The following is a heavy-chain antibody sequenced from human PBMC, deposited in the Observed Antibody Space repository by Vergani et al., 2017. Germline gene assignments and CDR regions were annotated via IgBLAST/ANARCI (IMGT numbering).Heavy chain of an antibody. D-gene: IGHD3-22*01. Sequence: QVQLQESGPGLVKPSQTLSLTCTVSGGSISSGIYYWSWIRQPAGKGLEWIGRIYTSGSTNYNPSLKSRVTISVDTSKNQFSLKLSSVTAADTAVYYCAGDEGYYDSSGYYYYYYGMDVWGQGTTVTVSS. CDR2: IYTSGST. CDR1: GGSISSGIYY. CDR3: AGDEGYYDSSGYYYYYYGMDV. J-gene: IGHJ6*02. V-gene: IGHV4-61*02.